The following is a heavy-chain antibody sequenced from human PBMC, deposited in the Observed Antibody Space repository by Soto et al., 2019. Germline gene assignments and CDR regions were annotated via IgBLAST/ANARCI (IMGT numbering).Heavy chain of an antibody. CDR1: GYTLTNYG. V-gene: IGHV1-18*01. D-gene: IGHD2-21*02. Sequence: ASVKVSCKASGYTLTNYGIHWVRQAPGQGLEWMGWISGYNGNKNYAQKLQGRVTMTTDTSTSTAYMEVRSLRSEDTAVYYCARDGHIVVVTASGHAFDIWGHGTLVTVSS. CDR3: ARDGHIVVVTASGHAFDI. CDR2: ISGYNGNK. J-gene: IGHJ3*02.